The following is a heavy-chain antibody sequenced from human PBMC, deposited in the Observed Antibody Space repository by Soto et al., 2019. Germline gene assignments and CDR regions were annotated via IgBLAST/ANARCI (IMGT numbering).Heavy chain of an antibody. CDR3: ARGLWERRGTIYYYGKDV. CDR1: GFTFSSYT. D-gene: IGHD1-26*01. Sequence: GSLRLSCTVSGFTFSSYTMNWVRQAPGKGLEWVSSISGSSSYIFYADSVKGRFTISRDNAKNSLYLQLNSLRAEDTAVYYCARGLWERRGTIYYYGKDVWGQGTTVTVSS. CDR2: ISGSSSYI. J-gene: IGHJ6*02. V-gene: IGHV3-21*01.